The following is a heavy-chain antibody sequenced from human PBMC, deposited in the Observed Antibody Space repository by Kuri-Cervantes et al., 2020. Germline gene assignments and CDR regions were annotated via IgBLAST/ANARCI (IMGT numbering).Heavy chain of an antibody. Sequence: GESLKISCAASGFTFSSYSMNWVRQAPGKGLEWVSAISGSGGSTYYADSVKGRFTISRDNSKNTLYLQMNSLRAEDTAVYYCAKDKRSGWSFDYWGQGTLVTVSS. V-gene: IGHV3-23*01. CDR2: ISGSGGST. CDR3: AKDKRSGWSFDY. D-gene: IGHD6-19*01. CDR1: GFTFSSYS. J-gene: IGHJ4*02.